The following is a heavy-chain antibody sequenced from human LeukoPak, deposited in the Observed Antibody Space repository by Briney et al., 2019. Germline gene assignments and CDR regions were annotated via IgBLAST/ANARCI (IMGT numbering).Heavy chain of an antibody. CDR1: GFTFSSYA. D-gene: IGHD2-21*02. J-gene: IGHJ2*01. CDR2: ISSNGGST. V-gene: IGHV3-64D*09. Sequence: GGSLRLSCSASGFTFSSYAMHWVRQAPGKGLEYVSAISSNGGSTYYADSVKGRFTISRDNSKNTLYLQMGSLRAEDTAVYYCVTARASYCGGDCYFGYFDLWGRGTLVTVSS. CDR3: VTARASYCGGDCYFGYFDL.